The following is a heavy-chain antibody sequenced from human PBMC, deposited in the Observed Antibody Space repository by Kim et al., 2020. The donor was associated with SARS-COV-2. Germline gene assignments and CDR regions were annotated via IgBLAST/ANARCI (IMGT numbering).Heavy chain of an antibody. CDR2: RSYKGNRK. J-gene: IGHJ6*02. D-gene: IGHD3-16*01. CDR3: ANDKSFFMIIFWGESGCMDV. CDR1: GFSFSNFA. Sequence: GGSLRLSCAASGFSFSNFAMHWVRQAPGKGLEWVALRSYKGNRKYYAYSLNVRCTISRHSSKNTLYLQMNIMRPDDTAVYDCANDKSFFMIIFWGESGCMDVWGQGNTVTVSS. V-gene: IGHV3-30*18.